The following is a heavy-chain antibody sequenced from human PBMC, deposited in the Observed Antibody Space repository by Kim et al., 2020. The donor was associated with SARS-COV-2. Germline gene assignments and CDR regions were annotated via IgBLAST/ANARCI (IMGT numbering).Heavy chain of an antibody. D-gene: IGHD4-17*01. Sequence: RYSPSFQGQVTISADKSISTAYLQWSSLKASDTAMYYCARSYDGDYGTDYWGQGTLVTVSS. CDR3: ARSYDGDYGTDY. V-gene: IGHV5-51*01. J-gene: IGHJ4*02.